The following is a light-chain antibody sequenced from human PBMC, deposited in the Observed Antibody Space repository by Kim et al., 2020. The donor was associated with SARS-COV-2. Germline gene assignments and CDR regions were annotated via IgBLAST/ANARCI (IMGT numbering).Light chain of an antibody. Sequence: GQSVTISCTGTSSDVGGYNYVSWYQKHPGKAPKLMIYEVTKRPSGVPDRFSGSKSGNTASLTVSGLQAEDEADYYCTSYAGSHNLVFGGGTQLTVL. V-gene: IGLV2-8*01. CDR3: TSYAGSHNLV. CDR2: EVT. J-gene: IGLJ2*01. CDR1: SSDVGGYNY.